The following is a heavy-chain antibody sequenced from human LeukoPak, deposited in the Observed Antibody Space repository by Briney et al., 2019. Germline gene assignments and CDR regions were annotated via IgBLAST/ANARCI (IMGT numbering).Heavy chain of an antibody. CDR3: ARDDGGTGMGV. Sequence: GGSLRLSCAASGFTFSSYSMNWVRQAPGKGLEWVSSISSSSSYIYYADSVKGRFTISRDNAKNSLYLQMNSLRAEDTAVYYCARDDGGTGMGVWGKGTTVTVSS. CDR2: ISSSSSYI. J-gene: IGHJ6*04. V-gene: IGHV3-21*01. D-gene: IGHD2-15*01. CDR1: GFTFSSYS.